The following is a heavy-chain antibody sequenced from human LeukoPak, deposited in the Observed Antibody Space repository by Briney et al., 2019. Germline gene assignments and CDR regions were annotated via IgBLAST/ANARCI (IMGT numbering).Heavy chain of an antibody. CDR1: GYTFTDYY. J-gene: IGHJ5*02. D-gene: IGHD1-14*01. CDR3: ARGDNANNWFDP. CDR2: INPNSGYT. V-gene: IGHV1-2*02. Sequence: ASVKVSCKASGYTFTDYYIHWVRQAPGQGLEWMGWINPNSGYTNYAQKFQGRVTLTRDTSISTAYMELSRLRSVDTAVYYCARGDNANNWFDPWGQGTLVTVSS.